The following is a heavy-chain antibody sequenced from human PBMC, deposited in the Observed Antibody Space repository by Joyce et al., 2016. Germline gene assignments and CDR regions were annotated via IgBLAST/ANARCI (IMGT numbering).Heavy chain of an antibody. Sequence: QVTLKESGPTLVKPTQTLTLTCTFSGFSLSTSGVGVGWIRQPPGKALEWLALIYWDDDKHYSSSLKSRLTITKDTSKNQVVLTMTNMDPVDTATYYCAHALATDRYYGMDVWGQGTTVTVSS. V-gene: IGHV2-5*02. CDR3: AHALATDRYYGMDV. CDR1: GFSLSTSGVG. CDR2: IYWDDDK. D-gene: IGHD5-12*01. J-gene: IGHJ6*02.